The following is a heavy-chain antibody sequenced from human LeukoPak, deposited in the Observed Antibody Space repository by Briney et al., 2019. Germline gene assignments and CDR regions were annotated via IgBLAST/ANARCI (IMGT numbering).Heavy chain of an antibody. Sequence: SETLSLTCTVSGGSISSYYWSWIRQPAGKGLEWIGEINHSGSTNYNPSLKSRVTISVDTSKNQFSLKLSSVTAADTAVYYCARHPYYDSSGSGAFDIWGQGTMVTVSS. CDR2: INHSGST. CDR3: ARHPYYDSSGSGAFDI. CDR1: GGSISSYY. V-gene: IGHV4-34*01. D-gene: IGHD3-22*01. J-gene: IGHJ3*02.